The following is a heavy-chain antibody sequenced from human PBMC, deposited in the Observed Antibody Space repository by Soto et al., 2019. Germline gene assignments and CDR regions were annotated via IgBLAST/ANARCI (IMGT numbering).Heavy chain of an antibody. CDR2: ISWNSDTI. V-gene: IGHV3-9*01. Sequence: EVQLVESGGGLVQPGRSLTLSCAASGFTFHDYAMHWVRQAPGEGLEWVSAISWNSDTIAYEDSVRGRFTIARDNAKNTLDLQMHSLRTEDTAFFYCSKRPVGDYERYLDLWGQGTLVTVSS. CDR3: SKRPVGDYERYLDL. CDR1: GFTFHDYA. D-gene: IGHD4-17*01. J-gene: IGHJ4*02.